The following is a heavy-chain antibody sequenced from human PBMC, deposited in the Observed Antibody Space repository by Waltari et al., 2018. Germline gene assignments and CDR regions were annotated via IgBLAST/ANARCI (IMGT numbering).Heavy chain of an antibody. V-gene: IGHV3-30*04. CDR2: ISYDGRNQ. CDR1: GFTLSSYA. Sequence: QVQLVAPGGGVVQPGGSLRHSCLASGFTLSSYAFHWVRQAPGKGLEWVTIISYDGRNQFYADSVKGRFSISRDDSKNTIYLQMNSLRPEDTAIYYCAREIHCTRTACSGGDYWGQGTRVTVSS. CDR3: AREIHCTRTACSGGDY. D-gene: IGHD2-2*01. J-gene: IGHJ4*02.